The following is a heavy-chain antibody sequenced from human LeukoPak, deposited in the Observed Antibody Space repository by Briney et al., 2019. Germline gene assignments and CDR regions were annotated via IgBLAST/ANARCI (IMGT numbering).Heavy chain of an antibody. Sequence: GESLKISCKGSGYRFTKSWIGWVRQMPGKGLEWMGIIYPDDSDTRYSPSFQGQVTISADKSITTAYLQWSSLKASDTAMYYCARLRTGGYEGAFDYWGQGTLVAVSS. CDR3: ARLRTGGYEGAFDY. V-gene: IGHV5-51*01. J-gene: IGHJ4*02. D-gene: IGHD5-12*01. CDR2: IYPDDSDT. CDR1: GYRFTKSW.